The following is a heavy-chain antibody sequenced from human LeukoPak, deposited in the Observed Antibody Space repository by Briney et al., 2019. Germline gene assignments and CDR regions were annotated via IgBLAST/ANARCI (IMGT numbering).Heavy chain of an antibody. CDR1: GYSISSGYQ. CDR2: IYYSGST. J-gene: IGHJ6*02. CDR3: ARHLYYYYGMDV. V-gene: IGHV4-38-2*02. Sequence: TSETLSLTCNVSGYSISSGYQWGWIRQPPGKGLEWIGYIYYSGSTNYNPSLKSRVTISVDTSKNQFSLKLSSVTAADTAVYYCARHLYYYYGMDVWGQGTTVTVSS.